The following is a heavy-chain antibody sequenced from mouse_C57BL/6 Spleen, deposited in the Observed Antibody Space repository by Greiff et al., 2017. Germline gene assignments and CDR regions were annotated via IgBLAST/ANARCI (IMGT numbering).Heavy chain of an antibody. Sequence: SGFSLTSYGVHWVRQPPGKGLEWLVVIWSDGSTTYNSALKSRLSISKDNSKSQVFLKMNSLQTDDTAMYYCARQNYDGAMDDWGKGTSVTVSS. CDR1: GFSLTSYG. CDR2: IWSDGST. V-gene: IGHV2-6-1*01. CDR3: ARQNYDGAMDD. D-gene: IGHD2-4*01. J-gene: IGHJ4*01.